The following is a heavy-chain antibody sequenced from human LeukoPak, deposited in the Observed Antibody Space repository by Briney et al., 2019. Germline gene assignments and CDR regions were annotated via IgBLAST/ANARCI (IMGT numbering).Heavy chain of an antibody. V-gene: IGHV4-31*03. CDR2: IYHRGST. CDR1: GGSIASAGYY. Sequence: SETLSLTCTVSGGSIASAGYYWSWVRQHPGKGLEWIGYIYHRGSTYYKPSLKSRLTISIDTSKNRFSLKLTSVSAADTAVYYCARVFYQGYYFDNWGQGTLVAVSS. J-gene: IGHJ4*02. D-gene: IGHD3-16*02. CDR3: ARVFYQGYYFDN.